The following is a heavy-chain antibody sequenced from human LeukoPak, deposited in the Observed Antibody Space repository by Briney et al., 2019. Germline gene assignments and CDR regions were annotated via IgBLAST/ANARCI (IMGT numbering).Heavy chain of an antibody. D-gene: IGHD6-19*01. CDR2: IYSDGRT. CDR1: GGSISSSYYY. J-gene: IGHJ2*01. Sequence: PSETLSLTCTVSGGSISSSYYYWGWIRQPPGKGLEWVSVIYSDGRTYYADSVKGRFTISRDNSKNTLYLETNSLRAEDTAVYYCAKANGWYGRGYFDLWGRGTLVSVSS. CDR3: AKANGWYGRGYFDL. V-gene: IGHV3-53*01.